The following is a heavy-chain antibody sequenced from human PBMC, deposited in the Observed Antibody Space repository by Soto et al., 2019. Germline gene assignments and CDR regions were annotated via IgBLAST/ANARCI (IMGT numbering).Heavy chain of an antibody. CDR3: ARVGMAAAAMGWFDP. V-gene: IGHV4-30-2*01. CDR1: GGSISSGGYS. J-gene: IGHJ5*02. D-gene: IGHD2-2*01. Sequence: QLQLQESGSGLVKPSQTLSLTCAVSGGSISSGGYSWSWIRQPPGKGLECIGYIYHSGSTYYNPSLKSRVTISVDRSKNQFSLKLSSVTAADTAVYYCARVGMAAAAMGWFDPWGQGTLVIVSS. CDR2: IYHSGST.